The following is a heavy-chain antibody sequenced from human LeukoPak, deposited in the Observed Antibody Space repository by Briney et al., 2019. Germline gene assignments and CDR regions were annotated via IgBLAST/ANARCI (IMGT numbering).Heavy chain of an antibody. D-gene: IGHD2-15*01. V-gene: IGHV3-23*01. CDR2: IDTSGGST. CDR1: GFTFSSYA. J-gene: IGHJ4*02. CDR3: AKVGPGAARDY. Sequence: PGGSLRLSCAASGFTFSSYAMIWVRQAPGKGLEWVSGIDTSGGSTYYAASVKGRFTISRDNSKSTLYLQMNSLRAEDTAVYYCAKVGPGAARDYWGQGTLVTVSS.